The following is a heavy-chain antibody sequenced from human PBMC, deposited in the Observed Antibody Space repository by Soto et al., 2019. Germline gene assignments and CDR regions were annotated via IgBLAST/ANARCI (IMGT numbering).Heavy chain of an antibody. CDR1: GFTFTRYS. CDR2: ISSTTNYI. CDR3: ARESEDLTSNFDY. J-gene: IGHJ4*02. V-gene: IGHV3-21*06. Sequence: GGSLRLSCAASGFTFTRYSMNWVRQAPGKGLEWVSSISSTTNYIYYGDSMKGRFTISRDNAKDSLYLEMNSLRAEDTAVYYCARESEDLTSNFDYWGQGTLVTVSS.